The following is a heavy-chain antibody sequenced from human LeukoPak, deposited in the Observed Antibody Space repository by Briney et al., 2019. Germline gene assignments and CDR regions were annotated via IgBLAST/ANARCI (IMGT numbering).Heavy chain of an antibody. D-gene: IGHD6-13*01. V-gene: IGHV3-21*01. CDR1: GFSFSDYA. Sequence: PGGSLRLSCAASGFSFSDYAIYWVRQTPGKGLEWVSSISSSSSYIYYADSVKGRFTISRDNAKNSLYLQMNSLRAEDTAVYYCATSPPGYSSSWPFDYWGQGTLVTVSS. CDR3: ATSPPGYSSSWPFDY. J-gene: IGHJ4*02. CDR2: ISSSSSYI.